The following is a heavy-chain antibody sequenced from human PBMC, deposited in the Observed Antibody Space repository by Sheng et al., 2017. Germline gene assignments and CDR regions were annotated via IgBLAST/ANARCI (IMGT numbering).Heavy chain of an antibody. D-gene: IGHD2-8*02. Sequence: VQLVESGGALVKPGGSLRLSCAGSGFTFSNAWMSWVRQVPGKGLEWVGRIKSKVNGGTTDYAAHVEGRFTISRDDSKNMVYLQMNSLKTEDTAVFYCVTGWYFDHWGQGILVTVSS. J-gene: IGHJ4*01. CDR2: IKSKVNGGTT. V-gene: IGHV3-15*02. CDR3: VTGWYFDH. CDR1: GFTFSNAW.